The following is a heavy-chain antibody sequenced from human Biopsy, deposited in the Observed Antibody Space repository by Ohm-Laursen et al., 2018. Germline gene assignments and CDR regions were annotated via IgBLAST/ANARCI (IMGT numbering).Heavy chain of an antibody. J-gene: IGHJ3*02. CDR1: GGSLSGYY. CDR3: AKNLAVSSYALDI. D-gene: IGHD2/OR15-2a*01. V-gene: IGHV4-34*01. CDR2: VNHRGFT. Sequence: GTLSLTCPVYGGSLSGYYWNWIRQSPGKGLEWIGEVNHRGFTSNNPSLKSRVTISVDTSKNQFSLKLGSVTAADTAVYYCAKNLAVSSYALDIWGQGTMVTVSS.